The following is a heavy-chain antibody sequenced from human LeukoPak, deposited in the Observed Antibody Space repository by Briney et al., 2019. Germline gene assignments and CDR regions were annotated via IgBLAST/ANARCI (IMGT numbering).Heavy chain of an antibody. D-gene: IGHD2-15*01. CDR2: INHSGST. J-gene: IGHJ6*04. CDR3: ARGHRPTRYCSGGSCYRGLHYYYYGMDV. V-gene: IGHV4-34*01. Sequence: SETLSLTCAVYGGSFSGYYWSWIRQPPGKGLEWIGEINHSGSTNYKPSLKSRVTISVDTSKNQFSLKLSSVTAADTAVYYCARGHRPTRYCSGGSCYRGLHYYYYGMDVWGKGTTVTVSS. CDR1: GGSFSGYY.